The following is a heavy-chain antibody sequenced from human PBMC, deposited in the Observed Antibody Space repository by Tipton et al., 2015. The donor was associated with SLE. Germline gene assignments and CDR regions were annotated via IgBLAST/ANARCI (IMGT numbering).Heavy chain of an antibody. CDR2: LYYSGNT. CDR1: SGSVSSGAYY. CDR3: ARVVTVGAAHYYDIDV. Sequence: TLSLTCTVSSGSVSSGAYYWSWIRQPPGKGLEWIGVLYYSGNTYYNPSLKSPVTLSIDTSKNQFSLKMRSVTAADTAVYYCARVVTVGAAHYYDIDVWGQGTRVTVSS. V-gene: IGHV4-61*08. D-gene: IGHD2-21*02. J-gene: IGHJ6*02.